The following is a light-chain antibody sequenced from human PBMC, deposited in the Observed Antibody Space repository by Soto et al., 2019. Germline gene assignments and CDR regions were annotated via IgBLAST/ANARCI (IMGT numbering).Light chain of an antibody. CDR3: QQYGRSAPDT. Sequence: EIVLTQSPGTLSLSPGERATLSCRASQSVSSNYLAWYQQKPGQAPRLLIYGASSRATGIPDRFSGSGSGTDFTVTISRLEPEDFAVYHCQQYGRSAPDTFGQGTKLEIK. J-gene: IGKJ2*01. CDR1: QSVSSNY. V-gene: IGKV3-20*01. CDR2: GAS.